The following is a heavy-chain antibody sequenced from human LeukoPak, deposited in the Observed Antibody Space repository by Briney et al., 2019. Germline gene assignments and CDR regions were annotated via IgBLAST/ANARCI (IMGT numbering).Heavy chain of an antibody. D-gene: IGHD4-17*01. CDR2: ISYDGSNK. V-gene: IGHV3-30*18. J-gene: IGHJ4*02. CDR3: AKSRWPTVTSYYFYY. CDR1: GFTFSSYG. Sequence: PGGSLRLSCAASGFTFSSYGMHWVRQAPGKGLEWVAVISYDGSNKYYADSVKGRFTISRDNSKNTLYLQMNSLRAEDTAVYYCAKSRWPTVTSYYFYYWGQGTLVTVSS.